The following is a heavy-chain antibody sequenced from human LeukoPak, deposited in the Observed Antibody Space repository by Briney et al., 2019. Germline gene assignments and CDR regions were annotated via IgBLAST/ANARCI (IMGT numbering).Heavy chain of an antibody. D-gene: IGHD3-22*01. CDR1: GGSISSYY. V-gene: IGHV4-59*01. CDR3: AINYYDTGAFDI. CDR2: IYYSGST. Sequence: PSETLSLTCTVPGGSISSYYWSWIRQPPGKGLEWIGYIYYSGSTNYNPSLKSRVTISVDTSKNQFSLKLSSVTAADTAVYYCAINYYDTGAFDIWGQGTMVTVSS. J-gene: IGHJ3*02.